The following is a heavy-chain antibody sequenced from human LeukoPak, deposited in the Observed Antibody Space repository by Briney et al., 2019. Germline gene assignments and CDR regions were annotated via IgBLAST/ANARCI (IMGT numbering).Heavy chain of an antibody. CDR2: ISPNSGAT. CDR3: ARGAAYCSSTSCPLGRFDP. V-gene: IGHV1-2*02. D-gene: IGHD2-2*01. CDR1: GYTFTGYY. Sequence: ASVKVSCKASGYTFTGYYMHWVRQAPGQGLEWMGWISPNSGATNYAQNFQARVTMTRDTSISTAYMELSWLRSDDTAVYYCARGAAYCSSTSCPLGRFDPWGQGTLVTVSS. J-gene: IGHJ5*02.